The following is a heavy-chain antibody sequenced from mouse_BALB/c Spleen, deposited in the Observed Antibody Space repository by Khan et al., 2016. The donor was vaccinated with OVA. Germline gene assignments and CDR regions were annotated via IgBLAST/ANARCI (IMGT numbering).Heavy chain of an antibody. CDR2: INTYTGQP. J-gene: IGHJ1*01. D-gene: IGHD4-1*02. CDR3: ARSNSYWYFDV. V-gene: IGHV9-3-1*01. Sequence: QIQLVQSGPELKTPGETVKISCTASWSTFTNYGMNWVKQAPGKGLKWMGWINTYTGQPTYPDEFKGRFDFSLETSASTAYLQINNLNNEDTATYFCARSNSYWYFDVWGAGTTVIVSS. CDR1: WSTFTNYG.